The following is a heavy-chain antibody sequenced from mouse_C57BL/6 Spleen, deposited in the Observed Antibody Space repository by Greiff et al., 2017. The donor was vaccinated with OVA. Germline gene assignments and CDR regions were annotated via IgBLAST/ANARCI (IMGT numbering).Heavy chain of an antibody. CDR1: GFTFTDYY. J-gene: IGHJ1*03. CDR3: ARSHQLGRWYVDV. CDR2: IRNKANGYTT. V-gene: IGHV7-3*01. D-gene: IGHD4-1*02. Sequence: EVKLQESGGGLVQPGGSLSLSCAASGFTFTDYYMSWVRQPPGKALEWLGFIRNKANGYTTEYSASVKGRFTISRGKSQSILYLQMNALRAEDSATYDCARSHQLGRWYVDVWGTGTTVTVSS.